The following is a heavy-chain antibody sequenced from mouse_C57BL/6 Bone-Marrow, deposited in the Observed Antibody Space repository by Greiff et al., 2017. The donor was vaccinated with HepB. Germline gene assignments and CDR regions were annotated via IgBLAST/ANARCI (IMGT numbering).Heavy chain of an antibody. CDR3: ARDLVTTVVGNY. CDR1: GYTFTSYW. D-gene: IGHD1-1*01. CDR2: IYPSDSET. Sequence: ESGAELVRPGSSVKLSCKASGYTFTSYWMDWVKQRPGQGLEWIGNIYPSDSETHYNQKFKDKATLTVDKSSSTAYMQLSSLTSEDSAVYYCARDLVTTVVGNYWGQGTTLTVSS. V-gene: IGHV1-61*01. J-gene: IGHJ2*01.